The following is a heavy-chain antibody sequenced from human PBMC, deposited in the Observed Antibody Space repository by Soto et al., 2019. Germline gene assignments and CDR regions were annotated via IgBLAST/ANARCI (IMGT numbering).Heavy chain of an antibody. CDR1: GFTFSSYS. V-gene: IGHV3-48*01. CDR3: ARSVDTAMVTVD. CDR2: ISSSSTI. J-gene: IGHJ4*02. D-gene: IGHD5-18*01. Sequence: PGGSLRLSCAASGFTFSSYSMNWVRQAPGKGLEWVSYISSSSTIYYADSVKGRFTISRDNAKNSLYLQMNSLRAEDTAVYYCARSVDTAMVTVDWGQGTLVTVSS.